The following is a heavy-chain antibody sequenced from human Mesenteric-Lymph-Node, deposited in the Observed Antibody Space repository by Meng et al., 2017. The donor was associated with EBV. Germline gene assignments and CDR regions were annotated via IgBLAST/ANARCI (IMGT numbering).Heavy chain of an antibody. CDR1: GYTFTSYG. Sequence: QVKLVQSGAEVKKPGDSVKVSCKASGYTFTSYGISWVRQAPGHGLEWMGIINPSSGSTTYAQKFQGRVTMTRDTSTTTVHMELSSLRSEDTAVYYCVRVDRYSSGSFDYWGQGTLVTVSS. V-gene: IGHV1-46*01. J-gene: IGHJ4*02. D-gene: IGHD6-19*01. CDR2: INPSSGST. CDR3: VRVDRYSSGSFDY.